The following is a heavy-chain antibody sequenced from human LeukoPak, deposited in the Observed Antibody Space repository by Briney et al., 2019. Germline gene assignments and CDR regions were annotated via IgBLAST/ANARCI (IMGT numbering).Heavy chain of an antibody. J-gene: IGHJ4*02. CDR3: GKRLTSWELEY. CDR2: IWSGGTDK. D-gene: IGHD1-26*01. Sequence: GGSLRLSCAVSGFTFSNYGMHWVRQAPGKGLEWGAVIWSGGTDKYYADSVKGRFTVSRDNSKNTLYLQMNSLRAEDTAVYYCGKRLTSWELEYWGQGTLVTVSS. V-gene: IGHV3-30*02. CDR1: GFTFSNYG.